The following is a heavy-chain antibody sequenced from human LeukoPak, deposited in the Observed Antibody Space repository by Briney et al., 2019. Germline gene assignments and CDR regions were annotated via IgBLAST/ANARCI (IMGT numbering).Heavy chain of an antibody. CDR1: GGSISSGGYY. V-gene: IGHV4-31*03. Sequence: SQTLSLTCTVSGGSISSGGYYWSWIRQHPGKGLEWIGYIYYSGSTYYNPSLKSRVTISVDTSKNQFSLKLSSVTAADTAVYYGARENVILAYGMDVWGQGTTVTVSS. CDR3: ARENVILAYGMDV. D-gene: IGHD3/OR15-3a*01. CDR2: IYYSGST. J-gene: IGHJ6*02.